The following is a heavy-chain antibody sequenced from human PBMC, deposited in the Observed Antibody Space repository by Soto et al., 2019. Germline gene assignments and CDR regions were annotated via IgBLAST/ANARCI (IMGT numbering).Heavy chain of an antibody. CDR2: IFPHDSDT. V-gene: IGHV5-51*01. Sequence: PGESLKISWKGSGYSFTSYWIGWVRQMPGKGLEWMGIIFPHDSDTRYSPSFQGQVTISADKSISTAYLQWSSLKASDTAMYYCARQPVIAVEDDAFDIWGQGTVVTVSS. D-gene: IGHD6-19*01. J-gene: IGHJ3*02. CDR3: ARQPVIAVEDDAFDI. CDR1: GYSFTSYW.